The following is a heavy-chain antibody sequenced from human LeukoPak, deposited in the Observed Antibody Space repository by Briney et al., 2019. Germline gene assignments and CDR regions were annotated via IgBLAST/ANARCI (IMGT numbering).Heavy chain of an antibody. Sequence: PSETLSLTCAVYGGTFSGYYWSWIRQPPGKRLEWVGESNDSGGTNYNPSLKSRVTISADKSKNQVSLKLTSVTPADTAVYYCARLSVIVGSTLEYYYYYMDVWGQGTTVTVSS. J-gene: IGHJ6*03. CDR1: GGTFSGYY. V-gene: IGHV4-34*01. D-gene: IGHD1-26*01. CDR2: SNDSGGT. CDR3: ARLSVIVGSTLEYYYYYMDV.